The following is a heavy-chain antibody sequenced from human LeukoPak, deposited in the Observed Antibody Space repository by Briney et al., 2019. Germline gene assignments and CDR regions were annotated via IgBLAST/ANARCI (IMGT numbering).Heavy chain of an antibody. CDR2: IYYSGST. D-gene: IGHD3-22*01. CDR3: ASDSSGYYFDS. V-gene: IGHV4-39*01. J-gene: IGHJ4*02. CDR1: GGSISSSSYH. Sequence: SETLSLTCNVSGGSISSSSYHWGWIRQPPGKGLEWIGSIYYSGSTYYNPSLKSRVTISVDTSKDQFSLTLSSMTAADTAVYYCASDSSGYYFDSWGQGTLVTVSS.